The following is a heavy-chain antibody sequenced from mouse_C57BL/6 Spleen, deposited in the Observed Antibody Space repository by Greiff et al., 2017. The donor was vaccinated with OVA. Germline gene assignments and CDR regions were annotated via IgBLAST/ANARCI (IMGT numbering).Heavy chain of an antibody. D-gene: IGHD2-1*01. CDR2: IYPGSGNT. J-gene: IGHJ2*01. V-gene: IGHV1-76*01. Sequence: VKVVESGAELVRPGASVKLSCKASGYTFTDYYINWVKQRPGQGLEWIARIYPGSGNTYYNEKFKGKATLTAEKSSSTAYMQLSSLTSEDSAVYFCAREGNYGNLGYWGQGTTLTVSS. CDR3: AREGNYGNLGY. CDR1: GYTFTDYY.